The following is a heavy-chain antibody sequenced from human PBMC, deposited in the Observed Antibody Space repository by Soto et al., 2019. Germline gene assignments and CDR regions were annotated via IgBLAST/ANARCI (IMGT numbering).Heavy chain of an antibody. CDR2: ISAYNGNT. CDR1: GYTFTSYG. J-gene: IGHJ6*02. V-gene: IGHV1-18*01. D-gene: IGHD4-17*01. CDR3: ARGRGYGDYYYYYGMDV. Sequence: GASVKVSCKASGYTFTSYGISWVRQAPGQGLEWMGWISAYNGNTNYAQKLQGRVTMTTDTSTSTAYMELRSLRSDDTAVYYCARGRGYGDYYYYYGMDVWGQGTTVTLSS.